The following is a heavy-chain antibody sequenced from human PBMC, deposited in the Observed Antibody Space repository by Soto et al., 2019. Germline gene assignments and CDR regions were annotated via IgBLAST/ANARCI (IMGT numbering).Heavy chain of an antibody. J-gene: IGHJ3*02. V-gene: IGHV4-4*02. CDR1: GASISSNNW. CDR2: ISQSGRA. CDR3: ARIQDGDAFDM. Sequence: QVQLQESGPGLVKPSGTLSLTCTVSGASISSNNWWTWVRQSPGKGLEWIGKISQSGRANYNPSLRGRGRMSIDKSKNLLSLKLNYVNAADTAVYYCARIQDGDAFDMWCQGTMVTVSS.